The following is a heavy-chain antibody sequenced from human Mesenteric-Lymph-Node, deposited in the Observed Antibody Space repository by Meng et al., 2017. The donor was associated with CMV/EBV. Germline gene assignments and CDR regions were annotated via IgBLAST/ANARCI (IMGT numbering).Heavy chain of an antibody. CDR2: IWYDGSNK. CDR3: AKDLGFLEWYFDY. CDR1: GFTFSSYG. Sequence: GESLKISCAASGFTFSSYGMHWVRQAPGKGLEWVAVIWYDGSNKYYADSVKGRFTISRDNSKNTLYLQMNSLRAEDTAVYYCAKDLGFLEWYFDYWGQGTLVTVSS. D-gene: IGHD3-3*01. J-gene: IGHJ4*02. V-gene: IGHV3-33*06.